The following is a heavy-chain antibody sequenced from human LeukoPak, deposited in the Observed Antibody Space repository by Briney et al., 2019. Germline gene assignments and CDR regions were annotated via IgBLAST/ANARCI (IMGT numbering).Heavy chain of an antibody. D-gene: IGHD3-22*01. J-gene: IGHJ4*02. CDR1: GFTFSSYA. V-gene: IGHV3-23*01. CDR3: AKPPYGNSDYYPFDS. CDR2: ISGSGYST. Sequence: GGSLRLSCAASGFTFSSYALSWVRQAPGKGLEWVSAISGSGYSTYYADSVKGRFTISRDNSKNTLYLQVNGLRAEDTAVYYCAKPPYGNSDYYPFDSWGQGTLVSVSS.